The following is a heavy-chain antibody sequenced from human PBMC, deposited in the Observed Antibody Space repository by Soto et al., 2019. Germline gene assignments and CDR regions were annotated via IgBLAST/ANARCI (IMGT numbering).Heavy chain of an antibody. CDR3: TTVGGYSYGFYYYYYGMDV. CDR2: IKSKTDGGTT. J-gene: IGHJ6*02. Sequence: WGSLRISCAACGVTVSNAWMDGVRQAPGKGLEWVGRIKSKTDGGTTDYAAPVKGRFTISRDDSKNTLYLQMNSLKTEDTAVYYCTTVGGYSYGFYYYYYGMDVWGQGTTVTVSS. V-gene: IGHV3-15*07. CDR1: GVTVSNAW. D-gene: IGHD5-18*01.